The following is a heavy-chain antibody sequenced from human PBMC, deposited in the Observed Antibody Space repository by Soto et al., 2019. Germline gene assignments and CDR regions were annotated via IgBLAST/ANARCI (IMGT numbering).Heavy chain of an antibody. CDR1: GDTFSRNG. CDR3: ARALGISYFDS. D-gene: IGHD3-3*01. V-gene: IGHV1-69*01. J-gene: IGHJ4*02. Sequence: QVQLVQSGAEVKKPGSSVKVSCKASGDTFSRNGVSWVRQAPGQGLEWMGGIIPIFGSAKYAQKFQGRVTITADESTSTAYMELRSLRSDATAVYFCARALGISYFDSWGQGTLVTVSS. CDR2: IIPIFGSA.